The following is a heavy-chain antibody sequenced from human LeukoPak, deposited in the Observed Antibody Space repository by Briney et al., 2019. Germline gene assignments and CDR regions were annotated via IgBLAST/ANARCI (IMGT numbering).Heavy chain of an antibody. CDR2: IYYSGST. V-gene: IGHV4-59*01. Sequence: PSETLSLTCTVSGGSISSYYWSWIRQPPGKGLEWIGYIYYSGSTNYNPSLKSRVTISVDTSKKQFSLKLTSATAADTAVYYCARGDDYKSTLFDYWGQGTLVTVS. J-gene: IGHJ4*02. CDR1: GGSISSYY. D-gene: IGHD5-12*01. CDR3: ARGDDYKSTLFDY.